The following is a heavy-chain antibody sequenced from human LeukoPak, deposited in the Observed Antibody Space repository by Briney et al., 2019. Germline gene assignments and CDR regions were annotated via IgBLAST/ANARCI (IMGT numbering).Heavy chain of an antibody. D-gene: IGHD2-8*01. CDR3: AKWSSTLKAFDF. Sequence: SETLSLTCSVPSDSINYYYWNWIRQPPGKDLEWIAYTHYTGNTKSNPSLKNRVTTSVDTSKSQFSLKLTSVTAADTAVYYCAKWSSTLKAFDFWGQGILVIVSS. CDR1: SDSINYYY. J-gene: IGHJ4*02. CDR2: THYTGNT. V-gene: IGHV4-59*08.